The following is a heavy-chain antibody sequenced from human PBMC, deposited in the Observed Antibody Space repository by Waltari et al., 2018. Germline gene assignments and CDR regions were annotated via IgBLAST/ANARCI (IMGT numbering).Heavy chain of an antibody. Sequence: QVTLRESGPALVTPTQPLTLTCTFSGFSLTTSGMCVIWLRQSPGKALEWLALIDWDEDKYYRTSLRTRLSISKDTSKNQVLLTMTNMDPVDTATYYCARVMGLPGYYYYGMDVWGQGTAVTVSS. CDR1: GFSLTTSGMC. J-gene: IGHJ6*02. CDR2: IDWDEDK. CDR3: ARVMGLPGYYYYGMDV. D-gene: IGHD3-10*01. V-gene: IGHV2-70*01.